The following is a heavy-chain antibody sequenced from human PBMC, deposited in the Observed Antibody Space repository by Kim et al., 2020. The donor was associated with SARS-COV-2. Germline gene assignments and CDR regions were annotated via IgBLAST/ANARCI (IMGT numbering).Heavy chain of an antibody. V-gene: IGHV3-48*02. J-gene: IGHJ6*02. Sequence: YYADSVKGRFTISRDNAKNSLYLQMNSLRDEDTAVYYCARVLATAIGMDVWGQGTTVTVSS. D-gene: IGHD5-12*01. CDR3: ARVLATAIGMDV.